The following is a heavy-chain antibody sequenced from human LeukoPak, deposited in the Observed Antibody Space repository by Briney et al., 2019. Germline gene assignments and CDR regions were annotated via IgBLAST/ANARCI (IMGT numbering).Heavy chain of an antibody. CDR3: ARGPSMTTVTKFFF. CDR1: GGSISSGGYY. J-gene: IGHJ4*02. D-gene: IGHD4-11*01. CDR2: IYYSGST. Sequence: SETLSLTCTVSGGSISSGGYYWGWIRQHPGKGLEWVVYIYYSGSTYYNPSLKSRVNTSVDTSKNQFSLKLISLTAADTAIYFCARGPSMTTVTKFFFGGEGTRVSVSS. V-gene: IGHV4-31*03.